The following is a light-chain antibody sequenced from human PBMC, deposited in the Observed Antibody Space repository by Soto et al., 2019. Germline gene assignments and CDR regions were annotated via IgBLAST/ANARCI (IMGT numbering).Light chain of an antibody. V-gene: IGKV1-39*01. Sequence: DIEMTQSPSSLSASVGDRVTITCRASQSISSYLNWYQQKPGKAPKLLIYAASSVQSGVPSRFSGRGSGTEFTLTISSLQPEDFATYYCQQSYSTPPTFGGGTKVQIK. CDR3: QQSYSTPPT. J-gene: IGKJ4*01. CDR2: AAS. CDR1: QSISSY.